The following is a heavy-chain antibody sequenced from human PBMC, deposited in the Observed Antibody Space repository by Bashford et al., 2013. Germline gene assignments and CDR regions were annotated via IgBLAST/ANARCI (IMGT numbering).Heavy chain of an antibody. CDR2: ISGYNGHT. V-gene: IGHV1-18*01. J-gene: IGHJ4*02. CDR1: GYTFNIYG. CDR3: ARSGYDSSGYPVDY. Sequence: VASVKVSCKTSGYTFNIYGITWVRQAPGQGLEWMGYISGYNGHTIYAQKLQGRVTMTTDTSTSTAYMELRSLRSDDTAVYYCARSGYDSSGYPVDYWGQGTLVTVSS. D-gene: IGHD3-22*01.